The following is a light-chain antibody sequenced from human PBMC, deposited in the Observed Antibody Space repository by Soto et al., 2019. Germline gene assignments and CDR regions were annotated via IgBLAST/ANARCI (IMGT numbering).Light chain of an antibody. CDR1: QSVGSN. Sequence: EIVMTQSPATLSVSPGERATLSCRASQSVGSNLALYQQKPGQAPRLLIYGASTRATGIPARFSGSGSGTELTLTISSLQSEDFAIYFCQQYNNWPPDRTFGQGTKVEIK. V-gene: IGKV3-15*01. CDR2: GAS. CDR3: QQYNNWPPDRT. J-gene: IGKJ1*01.